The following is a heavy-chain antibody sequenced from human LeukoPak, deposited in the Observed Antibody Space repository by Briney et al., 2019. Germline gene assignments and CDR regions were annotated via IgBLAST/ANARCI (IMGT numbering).Heavy chain of an antibody. CDR3: ARAATSHYFDY. J-gene: IGHJ4*02. Sequence: SETLSLTCTVSGGSISSSGYYWSWIRQPPGKGLEWIGYIYYSGSTYYNPSLESRVTISGDRSKNQFSLKMSSVTAADTAVYYCARAATSHYFDYWGPGTLVTDSS. CDR2: IYYSGST. CDR1: GGSISSSGYY. V-gene: IGHV4-30-2*01.